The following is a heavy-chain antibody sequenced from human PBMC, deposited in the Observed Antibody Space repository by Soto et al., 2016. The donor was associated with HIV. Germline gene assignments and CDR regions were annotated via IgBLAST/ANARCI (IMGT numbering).Heavy chain of an antibody. Sequence: EVQPVESGGGLVQTGGSLTLSCAVSEFTFSTYWMHWVRQAPGKGLVWVSRITPDGSGTNYAGSVKGRFTISRDNAKNTLYLQMNSLRVEDTAVYYCIKDAFGPDDQWGQGTLVTVSS. CDR1: EFTFSTYW. J-gene: IGHJ4*02. CDR3: IKDAFGPDDQ. V-gene: IGHV3-74*01. D-gene: IGHD3-16*01. CDR2: ITPDGSGT.